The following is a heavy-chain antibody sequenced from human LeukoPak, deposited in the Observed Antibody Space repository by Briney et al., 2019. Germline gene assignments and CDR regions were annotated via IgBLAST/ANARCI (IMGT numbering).Heavy chain of an antibody. CDR1: GGSISSSNW. V-gene: IGHV4-4*02. CDR3: ASAGGDYAGPSYFDY. Sequence: ASGTLSLTCAVSGGSISSSNWWSWVRQPPGKGLEWIGEIYHSGSTNYNPSLKSRVTISVDKSKNQFSLKLSSVTAADTAVYYCASAGGDYAGPSYFDYWGQGTLVTVSS. D-gene: IGHD4-17*01. J-gene: IGHJ4*02. CDR2: IYHSGST.